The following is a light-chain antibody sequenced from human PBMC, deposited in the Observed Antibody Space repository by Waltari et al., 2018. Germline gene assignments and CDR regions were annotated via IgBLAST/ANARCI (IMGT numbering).Light chain of an antibody. J-gene: IGKJ3*01. CDR2: SAY. CDR1: QSIATY. V-gene: IGKV1-39*01. Sequence: QLTQSPYSLSASVGERVTVTCRASQSIATYLSWYQQRAGEAPKLLIHSAYTLQSGVPSRFSGSRSGTECTLTISSLHPEDSATYYCQQTYSVPRGGFTFGPGTKVEIK. CDR3: QQTYSVPRGGFT.